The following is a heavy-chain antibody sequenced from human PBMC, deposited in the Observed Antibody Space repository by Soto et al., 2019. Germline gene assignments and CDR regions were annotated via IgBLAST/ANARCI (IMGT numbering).Heavy chain of an antibody. CDR3: VRKPNRPLAGDD. CDR1: GASISSPTYY. CDR2: IYDTGTT. J-gene: IGHJ4*02. Sequence: QLQESGPGLVKPSETLSLTCTVSGASISSPTYYWGWIRQSPGKGLEWIGSIYDTGTTHYSPSLKTRATLSVDTSKMQFSLSLPSVTAADTAIYYWVRKPNRPLAGDDWGQGTLVTVSS. V-gene: IGHV4-39*01.